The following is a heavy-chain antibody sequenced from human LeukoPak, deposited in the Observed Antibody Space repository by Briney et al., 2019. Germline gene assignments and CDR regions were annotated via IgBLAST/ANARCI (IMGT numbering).Heavy chain of an antibody. J-gene: IGHJ4*02. CDR1: GFTFSSYG. CDR3: AKGGSSWYYYFDY. D-gene: IGHD6-13*01. CDR2: IRYDGSNK. Sequence: GGSLRLSCAASGFTFSSYGMHWVRQAPGKGLGWVAFIRYDGSNKYYADSVKGRFTISRDNSKNTLYLQINSLRAEDTAVYYCAKGGSSWYYYFDYWGQGTLVTVSS. V-gene: IGHV3-30*02.